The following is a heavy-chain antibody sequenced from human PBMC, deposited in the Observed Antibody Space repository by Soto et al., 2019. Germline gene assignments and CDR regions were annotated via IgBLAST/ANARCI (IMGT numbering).Heavy chain of an antibody. V-gene: IGHV3-48*01. J-gene: IGHJ4*02. Sequence: GGSLRLSCAASGFTFSSYSMNWVRQAPGKGLEWVSYISSSSSTIYYAGSVKGRFTISRDNAKNSLYLQMNSLRAEDTAVYYCARPSIVVVPAATFDYWGQGTLVTVSS. CDR3: ARPSIVVVPAATFDY. CDR2: ISSSSSTI. CDR1: GFTFSSYS. D-gene: IGHD2-2*01.